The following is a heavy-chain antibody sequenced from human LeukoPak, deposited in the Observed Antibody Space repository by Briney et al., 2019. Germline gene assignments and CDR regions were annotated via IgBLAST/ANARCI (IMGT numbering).Heavy chain of an antibody. Sequence: VKVSCKASGYTFTGYYMHWVRQAPGQGLEWMGWINPNSGGTNYAQKFQGRVTMTRDTSISTAYMELSRLRSDDTAVYYCARERSRIAAAGTGMGYWGQGTLVTVSS. CDR3: ARERSRIAAAGTGMGY. CDR1: GYTFTGYY. CDR2: INPNSGGT. D-gene: IGHD6-13*01. V-gene: IGHV1-2*02. J-gene: IGHJ4*02.